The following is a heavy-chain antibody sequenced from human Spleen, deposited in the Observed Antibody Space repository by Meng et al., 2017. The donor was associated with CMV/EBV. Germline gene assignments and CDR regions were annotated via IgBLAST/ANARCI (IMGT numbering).Heavy chain of an antibody. V-gene: IGHV3-23*01. D-gene: IGHD3-16*01. CDR2: ISSSGFST. J-gene: IGHJ4*02. CDR1: GCSFSTYD. Sequence: CVASGCSFSTYDMGWVRQAPGKGLEWVSSISSSGFSTYYADSVKGRFTISRDNSKNTLNLQMNSLRADDTARYYCANGGPYAASGYWGQGTLVTVSS. CDR3: ANGGPYAASGY.